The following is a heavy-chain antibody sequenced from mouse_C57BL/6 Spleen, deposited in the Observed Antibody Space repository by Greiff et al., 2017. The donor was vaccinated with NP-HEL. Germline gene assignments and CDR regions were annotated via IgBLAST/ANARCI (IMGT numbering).Heavy chain of an antibody. D-gene: IGHD3-3*01. CDR2: IDPSDSYT. Sequence: VQLQQPGAELVMPGASVKLSCKASGYTFTSYWMHWVKQRPGQGLEWIGEIDPSDSYTNYNQKFKGKSTLTVDKSSSTAYMQLSSLTSEDSAVYYCARGGPPGFDYWGQGTTLTVSS. CDR1: GYTFTSYW. J-gene: IGHJ2*01. V-gene: IGHV1-69*01. CDR3: ARGGPPGFDY.